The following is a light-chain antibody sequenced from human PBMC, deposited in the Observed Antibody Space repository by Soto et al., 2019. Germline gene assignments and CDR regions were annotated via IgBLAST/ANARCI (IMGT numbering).Light chain of an antibody. J-gene: IGKJ1*01. CDR1: QNIRVT. Sequence: EIGRTQSPATLSVSPGGRATLSYMASQNIRVTLARYQQKPGQAPRLLIHGATTRAPGFPARFSGSGSGTDFTLTIRSLQSEDFAVYFCLLYDNWPWTLGRGTRVGIK. CDR3: LLYDNWPWT. CDR2: GAT. V-gene: IGKV3-15*01.